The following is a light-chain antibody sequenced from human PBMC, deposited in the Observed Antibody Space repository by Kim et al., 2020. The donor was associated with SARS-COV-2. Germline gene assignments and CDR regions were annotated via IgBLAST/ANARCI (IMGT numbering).Light chain of an antibody. CDR1: NLKNYD. CDR3: SSRDATNNPFFV. V-gene: IGLV3-19*01. Sequence: LGQTVRITCQGDNLKNYDESWYQQKPGQAPVVVMYGVNARPSGIPDRFYGSSSGNTASLTITGAQADDEADYYCSSRDATNNPFFVFGTGTKVTVL. J-gene: IGLJ1*01. CDR2: GVN.